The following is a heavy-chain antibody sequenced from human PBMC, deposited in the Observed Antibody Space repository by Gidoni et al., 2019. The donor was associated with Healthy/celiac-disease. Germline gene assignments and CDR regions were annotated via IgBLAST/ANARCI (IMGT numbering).Heavy chain of an antibody. CDR1: GGSFSGYY. D-gene: IGHD3-3*01. CDR2: INHSGST. V-gene: IGHV4-34*01. Sequence: QVQLQQWGAGLLKPSETLALTCAVYGGSFSGYYWSWIRQPPGKGLEWIGEINHSGSTNYNPSLKSRVTISVDTSKNQFSLKLSSVTAAYTAVYYCAGRRLYYDFWSGTSLNWFDPWGQGTLVTVSS. CDR3: AGRRLYYDFWSGTSLNWFDP. J-gene: IGHJ5*02.